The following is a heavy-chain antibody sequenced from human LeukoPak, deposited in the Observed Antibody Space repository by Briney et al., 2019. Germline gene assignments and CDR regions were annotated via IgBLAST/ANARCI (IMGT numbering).Heavy chain of an antibody. D-gene: IGHD6-13*01. CDR2: ISYDGSNK. CDR3: AKTRPLDSSSWSHGDY. J-gene: IGHJ4*02. CDR1: GFTFSSYG. V-gene: IGHV3-30*18. Sequence: GRSLRLSCAASGFTFSSYGMHWVRQAPGKGLEWVAVISYDGSNKYYADSVKGRFTISRENSKTTLYLQMNSLRAEDTAVYYCAKTRPLDSSSWSHGDYWGQGTLVTVSS.